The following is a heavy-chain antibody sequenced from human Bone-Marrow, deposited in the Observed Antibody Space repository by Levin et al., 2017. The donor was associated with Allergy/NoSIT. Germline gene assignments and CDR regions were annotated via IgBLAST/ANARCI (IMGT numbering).Heavy chain of an antibody. CDR3: TTYRMWITVAIGDDY. CDR2: IKSKPDGGAT. CDR1: GFTFNNAW. D-gene: IGHD1-14*01. J-gene: IGHJ4*02. V-gene: IGHV3-15*01. Sequence: PGGSLRLSCAASGFTFNNAWMSWVRQAPGKGLEWVGRIKSKPDGGATEYAAPVKGRFTISRDDSSNTLYLQMNSLKTEDTAVYYCTTYRMWITVAIGDDYWGQGTLVTVSS.